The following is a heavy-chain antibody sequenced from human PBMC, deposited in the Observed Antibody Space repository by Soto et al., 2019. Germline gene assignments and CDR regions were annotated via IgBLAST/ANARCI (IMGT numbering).Heavy chain of an antibody. CDR3: ARDSHSSSLGYWFDP. Sequence: EVQLVESGGGLVKPGGSSRLSCAASGFTFSSYSMNWVRQAPGKGLEWVSDISSGSSYIYYADSVKGRFTISRDNAKNSLYLEMNTRRAEGTAVYYCARDSHSSSLGYWFDPWGQGTLVTVSS. CDR1: GFTFSSYS. CDR2: ISSGSSYI. V-gene: IGHV3-21*01. J-gene: IGHJ5*02. D-gene: IGHD6-6*01.